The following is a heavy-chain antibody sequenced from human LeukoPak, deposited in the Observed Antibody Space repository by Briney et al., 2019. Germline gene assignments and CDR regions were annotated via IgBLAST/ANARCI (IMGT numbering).Heavy chain of an antibody. V-gene: IGHV3-48*04. J-gene: IGHJ4*02. Sequence: GGSLRLSCAASGFNFFTYSMNWVRQAPGKGLEWVSYISGGSSSIYYADSVKGRFTISRDNAKNSLYLRMNSLRAEDTAVYYCARDPWGVGATGYFDYWGQGTLVTVSS. CDR3: ARDPWGVGATGYFDY. D-gene: IGHD3-10*01. CDR2: ISGGSSSI. CDR1: GFNFFTYS.